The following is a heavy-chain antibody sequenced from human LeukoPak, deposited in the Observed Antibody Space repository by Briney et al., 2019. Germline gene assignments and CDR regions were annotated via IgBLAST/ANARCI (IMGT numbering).Heavy chain of an antibody. CDR2: IYYSGST. CDR3: AKWRRGGWSLDY. Sequence: SETLSLTCAVYGGSFSGYYWSWIRQPPGKGLEWIGYIYYSGSTNYNPSLKSRVTISVDSSKNQFSLKVSSVTAADTAVYYCAKWRRGGWSLDYWGQGTLVTVSS. D-gene: IGHD6-19*01. V-gene: IGHV4-59*01. J-gene: IGHJ4*02. CDR1: GGSFSGYY.